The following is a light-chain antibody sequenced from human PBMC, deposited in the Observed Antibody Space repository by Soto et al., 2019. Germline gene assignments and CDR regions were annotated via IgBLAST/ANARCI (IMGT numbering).Light chain of an antibody. V-gene: IGKV3-15*01. CDR1: QSVSSN. CDR2: GAS. CDR3: QQYHNWPPET. Sequence: EIVMTQSPATLSVSPGERATLSCRASQSVSSNLAWYQQKPGQAPRLVIYGASTRATGIPARFSGSGSGTDFTLTISSLQSEDFAVYYCQQYHNWPPETFSPGTKVDIK. J-gene: IGKJ3*01.